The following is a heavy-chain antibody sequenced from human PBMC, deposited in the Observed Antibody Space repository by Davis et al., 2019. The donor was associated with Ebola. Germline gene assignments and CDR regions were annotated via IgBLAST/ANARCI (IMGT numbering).Heavy chain of an antibody. CDR1: GFTFDDYA. CDR2: ISWNSGSI. Sequence: SLKISCAASGFTFDDYAMHWVRQAPGKGLEWVSGISWNSGSIGYADSVKGRFTISRDNAKNTVYLQMKSLRVEDTAVYFCGRDSSCYGECFRHIDRWGQGTLVTVSS. CDR3: GRDSSCYGECFRHIDR. J-gene: IGHJ5*02. D-gene: IGHD2-8*01. V-gene: IGHV3-9*01.